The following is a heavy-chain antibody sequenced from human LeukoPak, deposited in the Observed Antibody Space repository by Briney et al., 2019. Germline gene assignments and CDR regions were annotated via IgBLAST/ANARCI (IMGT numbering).Heavy chain of an antibody. Sequence: ASVKVSCKASGYTFTNYGISWVRQAPGQGLEGMGWISGYNGNTNYAQKLQGRVTMTTDTSTSTAYMELRSLRSDDTAVYYCARSEWSYYFDYWGQGTLVTVSS. J-gene: IGHJ4*02. V-gene: IGHV1-18*01. D-gene: IGHD3-3*01. CDR2: ISGYNGNT. CDR1: GYTFTNYG. CDR3: ARSEWSYYFDY.